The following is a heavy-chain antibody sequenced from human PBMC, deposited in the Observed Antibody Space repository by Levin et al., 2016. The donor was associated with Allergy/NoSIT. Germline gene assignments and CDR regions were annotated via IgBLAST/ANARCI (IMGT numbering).Heavy chain of an antibody. J-gene: IGHJ5*02. CDR1: EYRFNSYR. Sequence: GESLKISCQASEYRFNSYRIAWVRQKPGKGLEWMGIIYPGASKTTYSPSFQGQVTISADKSINTAYLQWRSLKASDTAMYYCASRYDGNSEWFDPWGQGTLVTVSS. CDR2: IYPGASKT. D-gene: IGHD4-23*01. CDR3: ASRYDGNSEWFDP. V-gene: IGHV5-51*01.